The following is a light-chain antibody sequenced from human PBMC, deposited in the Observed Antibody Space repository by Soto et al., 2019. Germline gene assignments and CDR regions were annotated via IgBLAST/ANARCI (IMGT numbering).Light chain of an antibody. CDR1: QTVKNN. Sequence: DIQMTQSPSSVSASVGDSVSFACRSSQTVKNNVNWYQHKRGKAPKLLISGSSNLQNGVPPRFSGSGTGTDFTLTINSLQPEDAATYHCQQTYRHPRTFGQGTSVDIK. CDR2: GSS. V-gene: IGKV1-39*01. J-gene: IGKJ1*01. CDR3: QQTYRHPRT.